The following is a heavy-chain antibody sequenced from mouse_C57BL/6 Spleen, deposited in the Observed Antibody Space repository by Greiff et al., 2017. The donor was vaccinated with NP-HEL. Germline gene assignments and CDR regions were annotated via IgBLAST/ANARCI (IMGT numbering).Heavy chain of an antibody. CDR3: ARGGILRDYDTVAY. CDR2: IYPRDGST. V-gene: IGHV1-78*01. J-gene: IGHJ3*01. CDR1: GYTFTDHT. D-gene: IGHD2-4*01. Sequence: VQRVESDAELVKPGASVKISCKVSGYTFTDHTIHWMKQRPEQGLEWIGYIYPRDGSTKYNEKFKGKATLTADKSSSTAYMQLNSLTSEDSAVYFCARGGILRDYDTVAYWGQGTLVTVSA.